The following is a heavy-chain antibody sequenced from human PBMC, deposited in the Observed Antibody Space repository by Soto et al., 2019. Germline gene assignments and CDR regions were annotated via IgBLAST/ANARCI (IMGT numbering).Heavy chain of an antibody. J-gene: IGHJ3*02. V-gene: IGHV4-34*01. Sequence: QVQLQQWGAGLLKPSETLSLTCAVYGGSFSGYYWSWIRQPPGKGLEWIGEINHSGSTNYNPSLKSLVTISVDTSKNQFSLKLSSVTAADTAVYYCARGRPKYYDYIWGSYPTTDAFDIWGQGTMVTVSS. CDR3: ARGRPKYYDYIWGSYPTTDAFDI. D-gene: IGHD3-16*02. CDR1: GGSFSGYY. CDR2: INHSGST.